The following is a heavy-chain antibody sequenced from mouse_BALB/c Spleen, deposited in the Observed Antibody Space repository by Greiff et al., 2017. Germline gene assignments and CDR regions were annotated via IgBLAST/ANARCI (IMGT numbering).Heavy chain of an antibody. CDR3: ACQDY. J-gene: IGHJ3*01. D-gene: IGHD6-1*01. Sequence: EVKLMESGGGLVKPGGSLKLSCAASGFTFSSYAMSWVRQSPEKRLEWVSEISSGGSYTYYPDTVTGRFTISRDNAKNTLYLEMSSLRSEDTAMYYCACQDYWGQGTLVTVSA. V-gene: IGHV5-9-4*01. CDR1: GFTFSSYA. CDR2: ISSGGSYT.